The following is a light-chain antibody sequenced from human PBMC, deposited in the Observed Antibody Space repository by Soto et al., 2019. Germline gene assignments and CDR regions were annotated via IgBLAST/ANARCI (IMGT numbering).Light chain of an antibody. Sequence: QSALTQPASVSGSPGQSITISCTGTSSDVGAYNYVSWHQQHPGKAPKLMIYEVRNRPSGVSSRFSGSKSGNTASLTISGLQAEDEDNYHCCSYTTSTTLVFGGGTKVTVL. CDR3: CSYTTSTTLV. CDR1: SSDVGAYNY. CDR2: EVR. J-gene: IGLJ2*01. V-gene: IGLV2-14*01.